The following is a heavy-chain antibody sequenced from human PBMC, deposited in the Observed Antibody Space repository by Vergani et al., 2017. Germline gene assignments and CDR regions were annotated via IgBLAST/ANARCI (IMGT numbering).Heavy chain of an antibody. CDR1: GGTFSSYT. CDR3: ARRAGDPLPGSYYNYGMDV. J-gene: IGHJ6*02. D-gene: IGHD7-27*01. Sequence: QVQLVQSGAEVKKPGSSVKVSCKASGGTFSSYTISWVRQAPGQGLEWMGRIIPILGIANYAQKFQGRVTITADKSTSTAYMELSSLRSEDTAVYYWARRAGDPLPGSYYNYGMDVWGQGTTVTVSS. V-gene: IGHV1-69*02. CDR2: IIPILGIA.